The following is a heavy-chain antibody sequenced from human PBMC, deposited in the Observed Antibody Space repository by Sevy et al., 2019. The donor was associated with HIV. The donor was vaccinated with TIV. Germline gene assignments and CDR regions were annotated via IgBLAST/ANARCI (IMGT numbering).Heavy chain of an antibody. Sequence: SETLSLTCTVSGGSVSSGSYYWSWIRQPPGKGLEWIGYIYYSGSTNYNPSLQSRVTITVDTSKNQFSLKLSSVTAADTAVYYCAGETPKPHTAINYYYYGMDVWGQGTTVTVSS. J-gene: IGHJ6*02. CDR2: IYYSGST. CDR3: AGETPKPHTAINYYYYGMDV. V-gene: IGHV4-61*01. D-gene: IGHD5-18*01. CDR1: GGSVSSGSYY.